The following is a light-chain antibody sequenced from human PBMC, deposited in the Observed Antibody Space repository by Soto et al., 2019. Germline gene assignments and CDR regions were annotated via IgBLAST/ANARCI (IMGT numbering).Light chain of an antibody. Sequence: QSALTQPASVSGSPGQSITMSCTGTSSDVGGYNYVSWYQQHPGKAPKLMIYDVSNRPSGVSNRFSGSKSGNTASLSISGLQAEDEAEYYCSSYTSSITLVFGGGTKLTVL. CDR2: DVS. V-gene: IGLV2-14*03. CDR1: SSDVGGYNY. CDR3: SSYTSSITLV. J-gene: IGLJ2*01.